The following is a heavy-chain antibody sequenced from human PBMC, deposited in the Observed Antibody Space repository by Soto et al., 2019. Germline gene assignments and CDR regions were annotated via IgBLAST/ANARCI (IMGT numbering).Heavy chain of an antibody. Sequence: QVQLVESGGGVVQPGRSLRLSCAASGFTFTSHGMHWVRQAPGKGLEWVAVLWYDGTNKYHADSVKGRFTISRDNSKNTLYLPMNSLRAEDTAIYYCARDSGSRWYGHIDYWGQGTLVTVSS. D-gene: IGHD6-13*01. CDR3: ARDSGSRWYGHIDY. J-gene: IGHJ4*02. V-gene: IGHV3-33*01. CDR1: GFTFTSHG. CDR2: LWYDGTNK.